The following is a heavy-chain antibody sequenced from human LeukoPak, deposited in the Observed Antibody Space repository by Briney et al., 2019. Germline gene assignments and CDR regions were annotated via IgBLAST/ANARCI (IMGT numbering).Heavy chain of an antibody. V-gene: IGHV3-23*01. CDR3: TTYGSGSYYIEY. Sequence: GGSLRLSCAASGFTFSSYGMSWVRQAPGKGLEWVSAISGSGGSTYYADSVKGRFTISRDNSKNTLYLQMNSLRAEDTAVYYCTTYGSGSYYIEYWGQGTLVTVSS. CDR2: ISGSGGST. CDR1: GFTFSSYG. J-gene: IGHJ4*02. D-gene: IGHD3-10*01.